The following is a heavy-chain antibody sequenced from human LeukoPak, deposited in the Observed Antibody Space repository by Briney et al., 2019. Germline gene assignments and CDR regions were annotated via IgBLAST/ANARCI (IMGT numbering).Heavy chain of an antibody. CDR2: ISGSGSYR. V-gene: IGHV3-11*06. CDR3: ATQWELRY. D-gene: IGHD1-26*01. J-gene: IGHJ4*02. Sequence: GGSLRLSCALSGFSFSDFYMSWLRQAPGKGLEWVSWISGSGSYRNYAESVKGRFTISRDNAKNTLYLQMNSLRAEDTAVYYCATQWELRYWGQGTLVTVSS. CDR1: GFSFSDFY.